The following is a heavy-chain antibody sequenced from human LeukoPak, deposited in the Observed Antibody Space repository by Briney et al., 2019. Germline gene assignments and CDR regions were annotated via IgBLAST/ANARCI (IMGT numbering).Heavy chain of an antibody. D-gene: IGHD5-18*01. CDR2: INHSGST. V-gene: IGHV4-34*01. CDR1: GGSMSPYH. Sequence: PSETLSLTCTVSGGSMSPYHWGWIRQPPGKGLEWIGEINHSGSTNYNPSLKSRVTISVDTSKNQFSLKLSSVTAADTAVYYCAREGYSYRHDAFDIWGQGTMVTVSS. CDR3: AREGYSYRHDAFDI. J-gene: IGHJ3*02.